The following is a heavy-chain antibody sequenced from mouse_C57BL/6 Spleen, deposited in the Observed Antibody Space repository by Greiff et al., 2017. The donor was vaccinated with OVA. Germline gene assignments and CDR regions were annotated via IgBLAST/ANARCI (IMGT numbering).Heavy chain of an antibody. J-gene: IGHJ4*01. CDR1: GYSITSGYY. V-gene: IGHV3-6*01. CDR2: ISYDGSN. Sequence: ESGPGLVKPSQSLSLTCSVTGYSITSGYYWNWIRQFPGNKLEWMGYISYDGSNNYNPSLKNRISITRDTSKNQFFLKLNSVTTEDTATYYCARYYDGAMDYWGQGTSVTVSS. CDR3: ARYYDGAMDY. D-gene: IGHD1-1*01.